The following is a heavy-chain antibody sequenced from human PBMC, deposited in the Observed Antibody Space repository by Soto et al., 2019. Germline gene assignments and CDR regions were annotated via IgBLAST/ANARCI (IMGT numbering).Heavy chain of an antibody. CDR3: ARDLVAVSSSVYFDY. V-gene: IGHV3-13*01. CDR2: IGTAGDT. Sequence: EVQLVESGGGLVQPGGSLRLSCAASGFTFSSYDMHWVRQATGKGLEWVSAIGTAGDTYYPGSVKGRFTISRENAKNTLYLQMNSLRAEDTAVYYCARDLVAVSSSVYFDYWGQGTLVTVSS. D-gene: IGHD6-19*01. J-gene: IGHJ4*02. CDR1: GFTFSSYD.